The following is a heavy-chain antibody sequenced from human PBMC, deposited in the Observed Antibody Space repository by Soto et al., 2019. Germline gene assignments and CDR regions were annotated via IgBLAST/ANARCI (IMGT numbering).Heavy chain of an antibody. Sequence: SETLSLTCTGSGGSISSYYWSWIRQPPGKGLEWIGYIYYSGSTNYNPSLKSRVTISVDTSKNQFSLKLSSVTAADTAVYYCARDEWEYDYWGQGTLVTVSS. CDR1: GGSISSYY. D-gene: IGHD1-26*01. CDR3: ARDEWEYDY. V-gene: IGHV4-59*01. CDR2: IYYSGST. J-gene: IGHJ4*02.